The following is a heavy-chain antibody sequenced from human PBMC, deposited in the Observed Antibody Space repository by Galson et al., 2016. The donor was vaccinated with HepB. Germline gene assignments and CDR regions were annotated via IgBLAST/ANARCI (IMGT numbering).Heavy chain of an antibody. V-gene: IGHV3-13*01. CDR3: TRELIT. J-gene: IGHJ3*01. CDR2: IGIGGDT. Sequence: SLRLSCAASGFTFSKFDMHWVRQVTGKGLEWVSGIGIGGDTYYADSVKGRFTVSREDGKNSVYLQMNSLRAEDTAVFYCTRELITWGQGTVVTVSS. CDR1: GFTFSKFD.